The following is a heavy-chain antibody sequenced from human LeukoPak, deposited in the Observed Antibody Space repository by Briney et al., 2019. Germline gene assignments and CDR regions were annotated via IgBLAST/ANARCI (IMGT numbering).Heavy chain of an antibody. V-gene: IGHV3-23*05. CDR2: INHNGGST. CDR3: AKPHTPYCSGATCYLFDF. D-gene: IGHD2-15*01. J-gene: IGHJ4*02. Sequence: GGSLRLSCAASGFTFAMSWVRQAPGKGLEWVSHINHNGGSTSYADSVKGRFTISRDNSKNTLYVQLNSLRAEDTAVYYCAKPHTPYCSGATCYLFDFWGQGTLVTVSS. CDR1: GFTFA.